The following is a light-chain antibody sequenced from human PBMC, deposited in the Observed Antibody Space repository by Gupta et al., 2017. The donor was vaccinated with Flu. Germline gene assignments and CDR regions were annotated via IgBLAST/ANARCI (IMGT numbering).Light chain of an antibody. V-gene: IGLV4-69*01. CDR1: SGHSSYA. Sequence: QLVLTQSXSASAXLGASVXLTCTLSSGHSSYAIAWHQQQPEKGPRYLMKLNSDGSHSKGDGIPDRFSGSSSGAERYLTISSLQSEDEADYYCQTWGTGIRVFGGGTKLTVL. CDR2: LNSDGSH. CDR3: QTWGTGIRV. J-gene: IGLJ3*02.